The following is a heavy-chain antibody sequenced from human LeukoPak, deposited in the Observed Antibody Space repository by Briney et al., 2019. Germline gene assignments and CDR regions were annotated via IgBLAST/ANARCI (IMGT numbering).Heavy chain of an antibody. Sequence: PGGSLRLSCAASGFTFSSYSMNWVRQAPGKGLEWVSSISSSSSYIYYADSVKGRFTISRDNAKNSLYLQMNSLRAEDTAVYYCARDLEQQLVPPAPFDYWGQGTPVTVSS. CDR3: ARDLEQQLVPPAPFDY. CDR1: GFTFSSYS. D-gene: IGHD6-13*01. CDR2: ISSSSSYI. V-gene: IGHV3-21*01. J-gene: IGHJ4*02.